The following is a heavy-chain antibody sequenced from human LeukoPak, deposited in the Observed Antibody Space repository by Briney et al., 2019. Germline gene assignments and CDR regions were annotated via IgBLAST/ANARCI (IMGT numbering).Heavy chain of an antibody. CDR1: GFTFSSYS. V-gene: IGHV3-21*04. Sequence: GGSLRLSCAASGFTFSSYSMNWVRQAPGKGLEWVSSISSSSSYIYYADSVKGRFTISRDNSKNTLYLQMNSLRAEDTAVYYCAKDTSITMIVVVITTFGHFQHWGQGTLVTVSS. J-gene: IGHJ1*01. D-gene: IGHD3-22*01. CDR3: AKDTSITMIVVVITTFGHFQH. CDR2: ISSSSSYI.